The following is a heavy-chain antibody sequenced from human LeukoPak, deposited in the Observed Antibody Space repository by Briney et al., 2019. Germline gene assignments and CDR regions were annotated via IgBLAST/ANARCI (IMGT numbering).Heavy chain of an antibody. CDR1: GFTFSSYS. Sequence: GGSLRLSCAASGFTFSSYSMNWVRQAPGKGLEWVPSISSSSSYIYYADSVKGRFTISRDNAKNSLYLQMNSLRAEDTAVYYCARDKASEVAATPDYWGQGTLVTVSS. CDR2: ISSSSSYI. CDR3: ARDKASEVAATPDY. J-gene: IGHJ4*02. D-gene: IGHD2-15*01. V-gene: IGHV3-21*01.